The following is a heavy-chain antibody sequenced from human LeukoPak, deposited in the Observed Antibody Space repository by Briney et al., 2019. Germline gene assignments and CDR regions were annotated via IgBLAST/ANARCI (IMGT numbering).Heavy chain of an antibody. CDR2: IWYDGSNK. Sequence: PGGSLRLSCAASGFTFSSYGMHWVRQAPGKGLEWVAVIWYDGSNKYYADSVKGRFTISRDNSKNTLYLQMNSLRAEDTAVYYCARDPSTYGDEGLDYWGQGTLATVSS. CDR3: ARDPSTYGDEGLDY. V-gene: IGHV3-33*01. J-gene: IGHJ4*02. D-gene: IGHD4-17*01. CDR1: GFTFSSYG.